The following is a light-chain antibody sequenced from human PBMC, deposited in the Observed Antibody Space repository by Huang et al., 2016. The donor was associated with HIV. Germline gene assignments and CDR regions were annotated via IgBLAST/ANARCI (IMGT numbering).Light chain of an antibody. CDR2: LCS. Sequence: DIVMTQSPLSLPVTPGEPASISCRSSQSLLDKSGYNYLDWYLQKPGQSPQLLIYLCSSRASGVPDRFSGSGSGTDFTLKISRVEAEDVGVYYCMQALQAITFGQGTRLEIK. CDR1: QSLLDKSGYNY. V-gene: IGKV2-28*01. CDR3: MQALQAIT. J-gene: IGKJ5*01.